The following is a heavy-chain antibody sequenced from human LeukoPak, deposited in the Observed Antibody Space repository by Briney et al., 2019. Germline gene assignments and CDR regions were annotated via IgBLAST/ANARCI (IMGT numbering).Heavy chain of an antibody. CDR1: GFTFSTYV. D-gene: IGHD3-22*01. CDR2: ISGSGSNT. J-gene: IGHJ4*02. V-gene: IGHV3-23*01. CDR3: ARYYDSSGYYGRHDY. Sequence: GGSLRLSCAASGFTFSTYVMTWVRQAPGKGLEWVSDISGSGSNTYYADSVKGRFTISRDNSKNTLYLQMNSLRAEDTAVYYCARYYDSSGYYGRHDYWGQGTLVTVSS.